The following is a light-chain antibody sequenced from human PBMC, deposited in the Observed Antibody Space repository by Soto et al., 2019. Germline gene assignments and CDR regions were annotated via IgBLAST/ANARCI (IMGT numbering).Light chain of an antibody. CDR3: QQYNSFSLT. V-gene: IGKV1-5*01. J-gene: IGKJ1*01. CDR2: AAS. CDR1: QSFNSW. Sequence: DIQMTQSPSTLSAVVGDRVTITCRASQSFNSWVAWYQQKPGKAPKLLIYAASSLETGVPSRLSGSGSGTEFTLTISSLQPDDFATYYCQQYNSFSLTFGQGTKVDIK.